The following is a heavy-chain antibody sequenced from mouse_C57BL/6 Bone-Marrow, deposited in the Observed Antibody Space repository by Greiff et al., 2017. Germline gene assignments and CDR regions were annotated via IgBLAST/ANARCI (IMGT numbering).Heavy chain of an antibody. V-gene: IGHV5-9-1*02. D-gene: IGHD1-1*01. CDR2: ISSGGDYI. CDR3: TRDSYYYGSHWYFDV. CDR1: GFTFSSYA. Sequence: EVKVEESGEGLVKPGGSLKLSCAASGFTFSSYAMSWVRQTPEKRLEWVAYISSGGDYIYYADTVKGRFTISRDNARNTLYLQMSSLKSEDTAMYYCTRDSYYYGSHWYFDVWGTGTTVTVSS. J-gene: IGHJ1*03.